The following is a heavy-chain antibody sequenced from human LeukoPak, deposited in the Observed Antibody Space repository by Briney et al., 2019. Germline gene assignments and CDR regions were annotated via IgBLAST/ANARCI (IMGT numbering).Heavy chain of an antibody. CDR2: INDRGRT. Sequence: RSSETLSLTCAVHGGSFSGSHWNWIRQSPEKGLEWIGEINDRGRTNYNPSLKSRVTLSVDTSKKQFSLKLSSVTAADTAVYSCARDPTTVVTLPYYFDFWGQGTQVTVSS. D-gene: IGHD4-23*01. J-gene: IGHJ4*02. V-gene: IGHV4-34*01. CDR3: ARDPTTVVTLPYYFDF. CDR1: GGSFSGSH.